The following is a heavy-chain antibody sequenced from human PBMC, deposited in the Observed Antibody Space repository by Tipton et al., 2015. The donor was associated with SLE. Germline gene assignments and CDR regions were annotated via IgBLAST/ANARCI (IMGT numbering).Heavy chain of an antibody. CDR2: IYHSGLT. CDR1: GDSMNGYY. Sequence: TLSLTCTVSGDSMNGYYWSWIRQPPGKGLEWIGYIYHSGLTNYNPSLKSRVTISVDTSKNQFSLKLSSVTAADTAVYYCARAPGRERDYDYYYCMDVWGKGTTVTVSS. J-gene: IGHJ6*03. V-gene: IGHV4-59*12. CDR3: ARAPGRERDYDYYYCMDV.